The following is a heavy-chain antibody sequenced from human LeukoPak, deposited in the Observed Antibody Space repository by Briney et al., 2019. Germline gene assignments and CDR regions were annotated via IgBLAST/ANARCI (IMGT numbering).Heavy chain of an antibody. CDR1: GGTFSSYA. V-gene: IGHV1-69*05. J-gene: IGHJ5*02. Sequence: GASVKVSRKASGGTFSSYAISWVRQAPGQGLEWMGGIIPIFGTANYAQKFQGRVTITTDESTSTAYMELSSLRSEDTAVYYCARALGYYYDSSGYRGNWFDPWGQGTLVTVSS. D-gene: IGHD3-22*01. CDR3: ARALGYYYDSSGYRGNWFDP. CDR2: IIPIFGTA.